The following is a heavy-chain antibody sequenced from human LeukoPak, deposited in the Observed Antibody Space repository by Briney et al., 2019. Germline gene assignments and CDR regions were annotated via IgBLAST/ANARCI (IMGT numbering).Heavy chain of an antibody. CDR2: IYYSGST. Sequence: SETLSLTCTVSGGSISSYYWSWIRQPPGKGLEWIGYIYYSGSTNYNPSLKSRVTISVDTSKNQFSLKLSSVTAADTAVYYCASGVYLVTMIVGEAFDIWGQGTMVTVSS. V-gene: IGHV4-59*12. CDR1: GGSISSYY. CDR3: ASGVYLVTMIVGEAFDI. J-gene: IGHJ3*02. D-gene: IGHD3-22*01.